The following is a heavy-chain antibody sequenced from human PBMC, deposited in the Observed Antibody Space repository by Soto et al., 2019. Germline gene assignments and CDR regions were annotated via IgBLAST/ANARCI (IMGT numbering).Heavy chain of an antibody. J-gene: IGHJ4*02. V-gene: IGHV3-30-3*01. Sequence: GGSLRLSCAASGFTFSSYAMHWVRQAPGKGLEWVAVISYDGSNKYYADSVKGRFTISRDNSKNTLYLQMNSLRAEDTAVYYCARDYGDYWLGYYFDYWGQGTLVTVSS. D-gene: IGHD4-17*01. CDR1: GFTFSSYA. CDR2: ISYDGSNK. CDR3: ARDYGDYWLGYYFDY.